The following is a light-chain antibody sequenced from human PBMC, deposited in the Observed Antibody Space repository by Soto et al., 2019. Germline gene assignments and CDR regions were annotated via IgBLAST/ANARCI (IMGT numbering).Light chain of an antibody. CDR2: GAS. CDR1: QSVSSTS. CDR3: HQYGVSLLT. J-gene: IGKJ4*01. V-gene: IGKV3-20*01. Sequence: EMVLTQSPATLSLSPGERATLSCRASQSVSSTSLAWYQQKPGLAPRLLIYGASSRATGIPDRFSGSGSGTDFTLTISRLEPEDFAVYYCHQYGVSLLTFGGGTKVDIK.